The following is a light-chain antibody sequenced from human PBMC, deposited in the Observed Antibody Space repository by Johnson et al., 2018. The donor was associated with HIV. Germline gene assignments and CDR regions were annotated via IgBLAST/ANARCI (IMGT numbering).Light chain of an antibody. J-gene: IGLJ1*01. CDR1: SSNIGNNY. V-gene: IGLV1-51*02. CDR2: ENN. Sequence: QSVLTQPPSVSAAPGQKVTISCSGSSSNIGNNYVSWYQQLPGTAPKLLIYENNKRPSGIPDRFSGSKSGTSATLGITGLQTGAEAAYSCATWERSLTIGGVFGSWTKVTVL. CDR3: ATWERSLTIGGV.